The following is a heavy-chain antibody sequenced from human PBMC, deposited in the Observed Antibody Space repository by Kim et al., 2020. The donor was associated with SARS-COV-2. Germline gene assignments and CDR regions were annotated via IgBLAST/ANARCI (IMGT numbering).Heavy chain of an antibody. V-gene: IGHV4-34*01. CDR1: GGSFSGYY. CDR3: AGGGARGFDY. CDR2: INHSGST. J-gene: IGHJ4*02. Sequence: SETLSHTCAVYGGSFSGYYWSWIRQPPGKGLEWIGEINHSGSTNYNPSLKSRVTISVDTSKNQFSLKLSSVTAADTAVKYCAGGGARGFDYWGQGTLVTV. D-gene: IGHD1-26*01.